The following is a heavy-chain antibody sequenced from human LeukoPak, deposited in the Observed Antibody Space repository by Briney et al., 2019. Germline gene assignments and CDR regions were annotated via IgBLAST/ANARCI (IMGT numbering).Heavy chain of an antibody. J-gene: IGHJ4*02. V-gene: IGHV3-33*01. D-gene: IGHD6-13*01. CDR2: IWYDGSNK. CDR3: ARVRIAAAGYFDY. CDR1: GFTFSSYG. Sequence: PGRSLRPSCAASGFTFSSYGMHWVRQAPGKGLEWVAVIWYDGSNKYYADSVKGRFTISRDNSKNTLYLQMNSLRAEDTAVYYCARVRIAAAGYFDYWGQGTLVTVSS.